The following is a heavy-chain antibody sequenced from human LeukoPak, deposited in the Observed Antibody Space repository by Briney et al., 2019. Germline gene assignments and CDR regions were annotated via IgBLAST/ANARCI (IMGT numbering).Heavy chain of an antibody. CDR3: AKESVQAAPLYGVDG. J-gene: IGHJ4*02. CDR1: GFTFGSYA. V-gene: IGHV3-23*01. CDR2: ISGSGGST. D-gene: IGHD2-2*01. Sequence: GGSLRLSCAASGFTFGSYAMSWVRQPPGKGLEWVSTISGSGGSTYYADALKGRFTISRDNSKNTLYLQMNSPRVEDTALYYRAKESVQAAPLYGVDGWGQGTQVTVSS.